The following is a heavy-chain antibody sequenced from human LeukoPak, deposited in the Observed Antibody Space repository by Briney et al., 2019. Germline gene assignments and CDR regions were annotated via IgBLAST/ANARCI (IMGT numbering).Heavy chain of an antibody. Sequence: SETLSLTCAVYGGSFSGYYWTWIRQPPGKGLEWIGSIYYSGSTYYNPSLKSRVTISVDTSKNQFSLKLSSVTAADTAVYYCARHESGLQYDYWGQGTLVTVSS. CDR2: IYYSGST. D-gene: IGHD4-11*01. CDR3: ARHESGLQYDY. V-gene: IGHV4-34*01. CDR1: GGSFSGYY. J-gene: IGHJ4*02.